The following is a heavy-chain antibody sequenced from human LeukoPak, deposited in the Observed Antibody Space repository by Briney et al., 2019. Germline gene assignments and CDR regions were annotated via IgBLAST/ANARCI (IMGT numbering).Heavy chain of an antibody. D-gene: IGHD5-18*01. Sequence: SETLSLTCTVSGGSISGHYWSWIRQPPGKGLEWIGSIYYSGSTNYNASLKSRATISVDTSMNQNSLKLSSVTAADPAVYYCARLHADTSLTPYYYYIYVWGKGTTVTVSS. CDR3: ARLHADTSLTPYYYYIYV. CDR1: GGSISGHY. CDR2: IYYSGST. J-gene: IGHJ6*03. V-gene: IGHV4-59*08.